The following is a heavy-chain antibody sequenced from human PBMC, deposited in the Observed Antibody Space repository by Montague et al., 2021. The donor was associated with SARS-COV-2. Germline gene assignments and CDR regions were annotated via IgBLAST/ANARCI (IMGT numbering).Heavy chain of an antibody. V-gene: IGHV4-4*02. CDR2: IYDTAST. D-gene: IGHD6-19*01. Sequence: SETLSLTCAVSGASIVNTDCWSWVRQPPGKGLEWIGEIYDTASTNYNPSLKSRVTMSVDKFNNQVSLQLNYLTAADTGVYFCMRAGGYVNRPPVWGQEAQVIVSS. CDR1: GASIVNTDC. J-gene: IGHJ4*02. CDR3: MRAGGYVNRPPV.